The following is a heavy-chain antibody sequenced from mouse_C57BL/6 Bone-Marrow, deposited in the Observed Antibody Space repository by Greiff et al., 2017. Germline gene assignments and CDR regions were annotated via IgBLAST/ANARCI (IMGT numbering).Heavy chain of an antibody. CDR2: IWSGGST. Sequence: VQLVESGPGLVQPSQSLSITCTVSGFSLTSYGVHWVRQSPGKGLEWLGVIWSGGSTDYNAAFISRLSISKDNPMSQVFFKKNSLQADDTAIYYCARKDDYVSSYDAMYYWGQGTSVTVSS. CDR1: GFSLTSYG. V-gene: IGHV2-2*01. CDR3: ARKDDYVSSYDAMYY. D-gene: IGHD1-1*01. J-gene: IGHJ4*01.